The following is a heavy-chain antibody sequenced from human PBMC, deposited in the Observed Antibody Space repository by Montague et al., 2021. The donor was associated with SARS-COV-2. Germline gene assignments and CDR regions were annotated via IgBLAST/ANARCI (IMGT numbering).Heavy chain of an antibody. CDR3: GRGLVGFAGHWL. CDR1: GDSTNSGSYY. J-gene: IGHJ3*01. V-gene: IGHV4-61*02. Sequence: TLSLTCTVSGDSTNSGSYYWSWLRQPAGKGLEWIGRVYRSGDTNYHPSLESRISISIDTSKNQISLRLTSVTAADTGVYYCGRGLVGFAGHWLWGHGTMGTVS. D-gene: IGHD1-26*01. CDR2: VYRSGDT.